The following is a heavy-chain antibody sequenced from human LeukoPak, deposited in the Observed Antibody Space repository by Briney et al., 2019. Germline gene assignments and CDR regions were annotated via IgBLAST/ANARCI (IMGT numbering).Heavy chain of an antibody. J-gene: IGHJ4*02. D-gene: IGHD4-17*01. V-gene: IGHV4-59*01. CDR2: TYYSGST. Sequence: PSETLSLTCTVSGGSLNSYYWSWIRQPPGKEMEWIGYTYYSGSTNYNPSLKSRVSISVDTSKNQFSLQLSSVTAADTAVYYCARSPRYTTAPFEYWGQGTPVTVSS. CDR1: GGSLNSYY. CDR3: ARSPRYTTAPFEY.